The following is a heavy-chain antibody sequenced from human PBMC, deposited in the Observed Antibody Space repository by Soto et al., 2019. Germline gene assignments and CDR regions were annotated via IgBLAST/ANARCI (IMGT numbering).Heavy chain of an antibody. J-gene: IGHJ3*02. CDR3: ASESTVTDAFDI. D-gene: IGHD4-17*01. CDR2: IYYSGST. CDR1: GDSISSYY. Sequence: QVQLQESGPGLVKPSETLSLTCTVSGDSISSYYWSWIRQPPGKGLEWIGYIYYSGSTNYNPSLQSRVTLSVDTSKYQFSLKLSSVNAADTAVYYCASESTVTDAFDIWGQGTMVTVSS. V-gene: IGHV4-59*01.